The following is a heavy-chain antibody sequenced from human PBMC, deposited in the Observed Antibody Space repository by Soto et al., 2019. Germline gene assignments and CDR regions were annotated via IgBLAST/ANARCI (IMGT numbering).Heavy chain of an antibody. CDR2: IYYTGST. CDR1: GGSISSGDYY. J-gene: IGHJ5*02. Sequence: PSETLSFTCTVSGGSISSGDYYWSWIRQPPGKGLEWIGYIYYTGSTYYNPSLKSRVTISVDRSKNQFSLKLNSVTAADTAVYYCARGVNYYDSSGSSWFDPWGQGALVTVS. CDR3: ARGVNYYDSSGSSWFDP. D-gene: IGHD3-22*01. V-gene: IGHV4-30-4*01.